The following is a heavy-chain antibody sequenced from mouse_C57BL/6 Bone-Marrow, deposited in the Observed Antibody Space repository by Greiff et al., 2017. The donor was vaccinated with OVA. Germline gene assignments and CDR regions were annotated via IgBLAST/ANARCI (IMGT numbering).Heavy chain of an antibody. J-gene: IGHJ2*01. V-gene: IGHV1-81*01. D-gene: IGHD1-1*01. Sequence: QVQLKESGAELARPGASVKLPCKASGYTFTSYGISWVKQRTGQGLEWIGEIYPRSGNTYYNEKFKGKATLTADKSSSTAYMELRSLTSEDSAVDFCAREGYYGPDYFDYWGQGTTLTVSS. CDR1: GYTFTSYG. CDR3: AREGYYGPDYFDY. CDR2: IYPRSGNT.